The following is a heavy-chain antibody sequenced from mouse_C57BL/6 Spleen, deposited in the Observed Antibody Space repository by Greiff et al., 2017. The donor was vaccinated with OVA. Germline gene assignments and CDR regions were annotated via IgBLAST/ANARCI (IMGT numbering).Heavy chain of an antibody. J-gene: IGHJ3*01. CDR1: GYTFPRSW. CDR3: ATSGYGY. Sequence: QVQLQQPGAELVRPGSSVKLSFKASGYTFPRSWMDWVKQRPGQGLEWIGNIYPSDSETHYNQKFKDKATLTVDKSSSTAYMQLSSLTSEDSAVYYCATSGYGYWGQGTLVTVSA. V-gene: IGHV1-61*01. D-gene: IGHD3-2*02. CDR2: IYPSDSET.